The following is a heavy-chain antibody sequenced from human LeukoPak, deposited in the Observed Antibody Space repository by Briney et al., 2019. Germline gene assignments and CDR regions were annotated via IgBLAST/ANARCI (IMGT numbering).Heavy chain of an antibody. V-gene: IGHV4-34*12. CDR2: IFHSGTT. Sequence: NTSETLSLTCAVYGASFSGYYWSWIRQSPGKGLEWIGEIFHSGTTNYNPSLKSRVTMSVDTSKNHFSLKLSSVTAADTAVYYCAGSRSGYYYYYMDVWGKGTTVTVSS. CDR3: AGSRSGYYYYYMDV. CDR1: GASFSGYY. J-gene: IGHJ6*03. D-gene: IGHD6-13*01.